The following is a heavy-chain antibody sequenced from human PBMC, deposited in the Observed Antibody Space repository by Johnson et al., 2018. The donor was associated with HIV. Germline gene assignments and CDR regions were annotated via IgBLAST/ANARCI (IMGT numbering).Heavy chain of an antibody. CDR3: AKELNPRAFDI. CDR2: ISYDGSNK. Sequence: QVQLVESGGGVVQPGRSLRLSCAASGFTFSSYAMHWVRQAPGKGLEWVAVISYDGSNKYYADSVKGRFTISRDNSKNTLYLQMNSLIAEDTAVYYCAKELNPRAFDIWGQGTMLTVSS. CDR1: GFTFSSYA. J-gene: IGHJ3*02. V-gene: IGHV3-30*04.